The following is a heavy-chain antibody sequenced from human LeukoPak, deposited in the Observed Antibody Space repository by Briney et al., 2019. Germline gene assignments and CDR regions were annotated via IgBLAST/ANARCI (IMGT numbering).Heavy chain of an antibody. V-gene: IGHV3-21*04. CDR1: GFTFSSYS. CDR2: ISSSSSYI. D-gene: IGHD1-26*01. J-gene: IGHJ4*02. Sequence: GGSLRLSCAASGFTFSSYSMNWVRQAPGKGLEWVSSISSSSSYIYYADSVKGRFTISRDNAKNSLYLQMNSLKTEDTAVYYCTKGLSGPYSGSDFDSWGQGTLVTVSS. CDR3: TKGLSGPYSGSDFDS.